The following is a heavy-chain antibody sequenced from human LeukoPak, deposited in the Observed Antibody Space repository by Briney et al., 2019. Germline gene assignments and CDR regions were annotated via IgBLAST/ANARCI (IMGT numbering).Heavy chain of an antibody. Sequence: SETLSLTCTVSGGSISSYYWSRIRQPPGKGLEWIGYIYYSGSTNYNPSLKSRVTISVDTSKNQFSLKLSSVTAADTAVYYCVRETRYYYDSSGYYSAFDIWGQGTMATVSS. D-gene: IGHD3-22*01. V-gene: IGHV4-59*01. CDR1: GGSISSYY. J-gene: IGHJ3*02. CDR3: VRETRYYYDSSGYYSAFDI. CDR2: IYYSGST.